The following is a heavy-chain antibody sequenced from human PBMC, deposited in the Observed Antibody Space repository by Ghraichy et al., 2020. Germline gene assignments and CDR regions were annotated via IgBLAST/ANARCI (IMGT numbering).Heavy chain of an antibody. CDR2: ISWDGGST. J-gene: IGHJ4*02. D-gene: IGHD6-19*01. CDR3: AKVAMTGQRNNYFDY. CDR1: GFTFDDYA. Sequence: GESLNISCAASGFTFDDYAMHWVRQAPGKGLEWVSLISWDGGSTYYADSVKGRFTISRDNSKNSLYLQMNSLRAEDTALYYCAKVAMTGQRNNYFDYWGQGTLVTVSS. V-gene: IGHV3-43D*04.